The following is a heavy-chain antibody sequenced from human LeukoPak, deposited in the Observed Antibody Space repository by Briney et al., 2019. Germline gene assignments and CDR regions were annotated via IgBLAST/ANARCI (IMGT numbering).Heavy chain of an antibody. D-gene: IGHD3-10*01. V-gene: IGHV4-59*08. J-gene: IGHJ4*02. CDR3: ARQSDYGSGSYSY. Sequence: SETLSLTCTVSAGSISSYCWSCIRQPPGKGLEWIGYIYYSVSTNYNPSLKSRVTISVDTSNNQFSLKLSSVTAADTAVYYCARQSDYGSGSYSYWGQGTLVTVSS. CDR1: AGSISSYC. CDR2: IYYSVST.